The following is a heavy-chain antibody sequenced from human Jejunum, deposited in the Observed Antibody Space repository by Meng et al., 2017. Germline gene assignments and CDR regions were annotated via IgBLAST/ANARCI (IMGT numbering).Heavy chain of an antibody. CDR2: IYHSGTS. D-gene: IGHD6-25*01. J-gene: IGHJ4*02. Sequence: SETLSLTCTVSGYSISTDYFWGWSRQRPGKGLEGSGTIYHSGTSYYNPSLKSRATISVDTSNNQFSLKLTSVTAADTAVYYCAREFRRRSAAFDYWGQGTLVTVSS. V-gene: IGHV4-38-2*02. CDR1: GYSISTDYF. CDR3: AREFRRRSAAFDY.